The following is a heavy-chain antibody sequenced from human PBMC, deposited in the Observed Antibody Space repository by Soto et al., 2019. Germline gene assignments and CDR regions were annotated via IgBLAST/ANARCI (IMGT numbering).Heavy chain of an antibody. CDR3: ATPRGYCSSTSCPTHFDY. J-gene: IGHJ4*02. CDR2: VTGGGHTT. Sequence: GGSLRLSCAASGFTFSRYAMSWVRQAPGKGLEWVSTVTGGGHTTYNADSVNGRFTISRDNSKNTLYLQMNNLRAEDTAVYYCATPRGYCSSTSCPTHFDYWGQGTLVTVSS. D-gene: IGHD2-2*01. CDR1: GFTFSRYA. V-gene: IGHV3-23*01.